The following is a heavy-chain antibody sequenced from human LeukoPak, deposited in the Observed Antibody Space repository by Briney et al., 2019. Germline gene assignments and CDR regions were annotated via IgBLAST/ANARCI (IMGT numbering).Heavy chain of an antibody. Sequence: ASVTVSCKASGYTFTIYGISWVRQAPGQGLEWMGWISAYNGNTNYAQKLQGRVTMTTDTSTSTAYMELRSLRSDDTAVYYCARSPPRSSRYYYYGMDVWGQGTTVTVSS. CDR3: ARSPPRSSRYYYYGMDV. CDR2: ISAYNGNT. V-gene: IGHV1-18*01. CDR1: GYTFTIYG. J-gene: IGHJ6*02.